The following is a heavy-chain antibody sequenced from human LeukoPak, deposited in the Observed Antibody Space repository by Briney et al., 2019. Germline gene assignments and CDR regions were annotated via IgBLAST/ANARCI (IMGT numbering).Heavy chain of an antibody. Sequence: SETLSLTCAVYGGSFSGYYWSWIRQPPGKGLEWIGEINHSGSTNYNPSLKSRVTISVDTSKNQFSLKLSSVTAADTAVYYCARQLGYCSSTSCATHDAFDIWGQGTMVTVSS. CDR3: ARQLGYCSSTSCATHDAFDI. V-gene: IGHV4-34*01. J-gene: IGHJ3*02. CDR2: INHSGST. D-gene: IGHD2-2*01. CDR1: GGSFSGYY.